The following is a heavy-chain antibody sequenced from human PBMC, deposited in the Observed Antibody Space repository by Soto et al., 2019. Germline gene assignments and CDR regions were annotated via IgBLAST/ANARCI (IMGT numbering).Heavy chain of an antibody. Sequence: PGGSLRLSCAASGFTFSSYAMSWVRQAPGKGLEWVSAISGSGGSTYYADSVKGRFTISRGNSKNTLYLQMNSLRAEDTAVYYRAKRRGIRMIWFDPWGQGTLVTVPQ. CDR2: ISGSGGST. CDR1: GFTFSSYA. CDR3: AKRRGIRMIWFDP. D-gene: IGHD3-16*01. J-gene: IGHJ5*02. V-gene: IGHV3-23*01.